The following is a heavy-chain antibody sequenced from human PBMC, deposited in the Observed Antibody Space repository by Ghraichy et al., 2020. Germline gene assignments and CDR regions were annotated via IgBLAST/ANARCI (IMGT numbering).Heavy chain of an antibody. J-gene: IGHJ4*02. Sequence: GGSLRLSCAASGFTFSSYSMNWVRQAPGKGLEWVSSISSSSSYIYYADSVKGRFTISRDNAKNSLYLQMNSLRAEDTAVYYCARGPHPFGGVIGYFDYWGQGTLVTVSS. D-gene: IGHD3-16*02. CDR3: ARGPHPFGGVIGYFDY. V-gene: IGHV3-21*01. CDR2: ISSSSSYI. CDR1: GFTFSSYS.